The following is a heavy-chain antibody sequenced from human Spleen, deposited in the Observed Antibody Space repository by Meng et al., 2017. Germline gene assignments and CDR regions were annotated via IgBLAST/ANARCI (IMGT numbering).Heavy chain of an antibody. CDR3: AVGVIDNLDH. D-gene: IGHD3-16*02. CDR2: NNLSGST. Sequence: QRWGAGWLKPSGTLSLTCDVYGWSFSAYYWSWIRQPPGKGLEWIGENNLSGSTNYNPSLKSRVTISVDTSKNQFSLKLTSVTAADTAVYYCAVGVIDNLDHWGQGMLVTVSS. CDR1: GWSFSAYY. J-gene: IGHJ4*02. V-gene: IGHV4-34*01.